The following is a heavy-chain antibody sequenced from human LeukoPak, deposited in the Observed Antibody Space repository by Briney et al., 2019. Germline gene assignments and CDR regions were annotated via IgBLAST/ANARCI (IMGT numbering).Heavy chain of an antibody. V-gene: IGHV3-30-3*01. D-gene: IGHD3-3*01. J-gene: IGHJ4*02. CDR1: GFTFSSYA. Sequence: GGSLRLSCAASGFTFSSYAMHWVRQAPGKGLEWVAVISYDGSNKYYADSVKGRFTISRDNSKNTLYLQMNSLRAEDTAVYYCARVSNYDFWSGYYFDYWGQGTLVTVSS. CDR2: ISYDGSNK. CDR3: ARVSNYDFWSGYYFDY.